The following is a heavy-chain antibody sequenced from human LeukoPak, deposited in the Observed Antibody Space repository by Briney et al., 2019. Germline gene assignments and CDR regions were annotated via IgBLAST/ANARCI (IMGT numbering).Heavy chain of an antibody. CDR1: GGSISSSSYY. CDR2: IYYSGST. D-gene: IGHD3-22*01. CDR3: ARRPFYYYDSSGLPGNYFDY. Sequence: LETLSLTCTVSGGSISSSSYYWGWIRQPPGKGLEWIGSIYYSGSTYYNPSLKSRVTISVDTSKNQFSLKLSSVTAADTAVYYCARRPFYYYDSSGLPGNYFDYWGQGTLVTVSS. V-gene: IGHV4-39*01. J-gene: IGHJ4*02.